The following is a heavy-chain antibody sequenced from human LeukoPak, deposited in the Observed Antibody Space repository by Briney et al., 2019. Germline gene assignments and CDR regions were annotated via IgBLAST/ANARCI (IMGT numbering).Heavy chain of an antibody. D-gene: IGHD2-15*01. J-gene: IGHJ3*02. V-gene: IGHV3-21*01. Sequence: PGGSLRLSCAASGFXSSSYNINWVRQAPGKGLEWVSSISSSSGYIYYADSVMGRFTFSRDNAKNSLYLQMNSLRVEDTAVYYCARDMYCSGGSCYNAFDIWGQGTMVTVSS. CDR1: GFXSSSYN. CDR3: ARDMYCSGGSCYNAFDI. CDR2: ISSSSGYI.